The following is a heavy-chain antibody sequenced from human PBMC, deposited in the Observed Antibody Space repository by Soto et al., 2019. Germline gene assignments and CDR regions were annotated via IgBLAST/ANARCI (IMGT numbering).Heavy chain of an antibody. CDR3: VTKVVPRSYYGSGSYYKKNWDYYGMDV. CDR1: GYTFTSYG. D-gene: IGHD3-10*01. J-gene: IGHJ6*02. V-gene: IGHV1-18*01. Sequence: ASVKVSCKASGYTFTSYGISWVRQAPGQRLEWMGWISAYNGNTNYAQKLQGRVTMTTDTSTSTAYMELRSLRSDDTAVYYCVTKVVPRSYYGSGSYYKKNWDYYGMDVWGQGTTVTVSS. CDR2: ISAYNGNT.